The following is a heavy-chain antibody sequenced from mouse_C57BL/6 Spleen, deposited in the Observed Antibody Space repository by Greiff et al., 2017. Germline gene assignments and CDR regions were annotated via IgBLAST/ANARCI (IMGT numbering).Heavy chain of an antibody. CDR3: ARGVLDGYYVGYYAMDY. J-gene: IGHJ4*01. D-gene: IGHD2-3*01. V-gene: IGHV1-39*01. Sequence: VQLKESGPELVKPGASVKISCKASGYSFTDYNMNWVKQSNGKSLEWIGVINPNYGTTSYNQKFKGKATLTVDQSSSTAYMQLNSLTSEDSAVYYCARGVLDGYYVGYYAMDYWGQGTSVTVSS. CDR1: GYSFTDYN. CDR2: INPNYGTT.